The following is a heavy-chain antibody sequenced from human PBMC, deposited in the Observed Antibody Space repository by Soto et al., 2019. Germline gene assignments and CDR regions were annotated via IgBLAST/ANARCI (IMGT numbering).Heavy chain of an antibody. J-gene: IGHJ4*02. V-gene: IGHV3-30*18. CDR3: AKDPISRHYYDRRRPYSAPLF. CDR2: ISYDGSNK. CDR1: GFTFSSYG. D-gene: IGHD3-22*01. Sequence: GGSLRLSCAASGFTFSSYGMHWVRQAPGKGLEWVAVISYDGSNKYYADTVKGRFTISRDNSKNTLYLQMNSLRAEDTAVYYCAKDPISRHYYDRRRPYSAPLFWGQGTLVTVSS.